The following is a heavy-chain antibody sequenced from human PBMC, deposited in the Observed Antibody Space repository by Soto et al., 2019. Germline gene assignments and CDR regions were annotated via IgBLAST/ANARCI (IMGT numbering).Heavy chain of an antibody. CDR1: GGSISSYC. CDR2: IYYSGST. J-gene: IGHJ4*02. Sequence: PSETLSLTCTVSGGSISSYCWSWIRQPPGKGLEWIGYIYYSGSTNYNPSLKSRVTISVDTSKNQFSLKLSSVTAADTAVYYCARGRAIVATTYFDYWGQGTLVTVS. V-gene: IGHV4-59*01. CDR3: ARGRAIVATTYFDY. D-gene: IGHD5-12*01.